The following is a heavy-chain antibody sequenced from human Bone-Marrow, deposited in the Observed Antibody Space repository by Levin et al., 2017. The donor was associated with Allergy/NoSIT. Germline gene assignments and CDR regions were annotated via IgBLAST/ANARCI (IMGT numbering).Heavy chain of an antibody. D-gene: IGHD6-19*01. J-gene: IGHJ3*02. Sequence: TGGSLRLSCKASGGTFSSFAFTWVRQAPGQGLEWMGGIIPIFDTTTSAQKFQGRVTFTADHSTSTVYMELSSLRSEDTAMYFCARGGNSGWQWGDDAFDIWGQGTMVTVSS. V-gene: IGHV1-69*01. CDR2: IIPIFDTT. CDR3: ARGGNSGWQWGDDAFDI. CDR1: GGTFSSFA.